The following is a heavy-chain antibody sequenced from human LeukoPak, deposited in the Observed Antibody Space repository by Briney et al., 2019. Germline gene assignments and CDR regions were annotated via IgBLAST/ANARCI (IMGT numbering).Heavy chain of an antibody. CDR1: GYSFTSYW. D-gene: IGHD3-22*01. CDR2: IYPGGSDT. V-gene: IGHV5-51*01. J-gene: IGHJ3*02. Sequence: KLGESLKISCKGSGYSFTSYWIGWVRQMPGKGLEWMGIIYPGGSDTRYSPSFQGQVTISADKSISTAYLQWSSLKASDTAVYYCARLLRNYYDSSGYHDAFDIWGQGTMVTVSS. CDR3: ARLLRNYYDSSGYHDAFDI.